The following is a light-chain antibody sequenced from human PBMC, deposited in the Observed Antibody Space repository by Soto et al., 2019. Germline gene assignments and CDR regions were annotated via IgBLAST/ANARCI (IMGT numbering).Light chain of an antibody. J-gene: IGKJ1*01. CDR3: QQYGSSPRT. V-gene: IGKV3-20*01. CDR1: QSVSSSY. CDR2: GAS. Sequence: IVFTQSPGTLSLSPGERATLSCRASQSVSSSYLAWYQQKPGQAPRLLIYGASSRATGIPDRFSGSGSGTDFTLTISRREPEDFAVYYCQQYGSSPRTFGQGTKVDIK.